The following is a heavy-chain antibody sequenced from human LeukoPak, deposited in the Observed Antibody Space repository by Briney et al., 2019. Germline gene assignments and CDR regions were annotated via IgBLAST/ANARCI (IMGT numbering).Heavy chain of an antibody. J-gene: IGHJ4*02. V-gene: IGHV4-59*01. CDR1: GGSISTFY. CDR2: IHYSGST. Sequence: SETLSLTCSVSGGSISTFYWSCIPQPPGKGLEWIGNIHYSGSTNYNPSLESRLTASLDTSRRQFSLKLTSVTAADTAVYYCARVLASSSGWFHFDYWGQGTLVTVSS. D-gene: IGHD6-19*01. CDR3: ARVLASSSGWFHFDY.